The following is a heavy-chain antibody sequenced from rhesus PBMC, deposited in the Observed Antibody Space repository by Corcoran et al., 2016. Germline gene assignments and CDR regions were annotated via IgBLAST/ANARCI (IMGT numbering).Heavy chain of an antibody. J-gene: IGHJ4*01. CDR1: GGSISSRYG. CDR2: IYGGSGST. V-gene: IGHV4S7*01. D-gene: IGHD1-20*01. CDR3: ARHGVAGTIVDY. Sequence: QVQLQESGPGLVQHSETLSLTCAVSGGSISSRYGWSRIRQPPGKGLEWIGYIYGGSGSTSYNPSLKSRVTISTDTSKNQFSLKLSSVTAADTAVYYCARHGVAGTIVDYWGQGVLVTVSS.